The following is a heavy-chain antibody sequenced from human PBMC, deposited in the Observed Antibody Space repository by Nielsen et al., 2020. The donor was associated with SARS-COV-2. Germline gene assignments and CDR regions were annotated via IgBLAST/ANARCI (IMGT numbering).Heavy chain of an antibody. CDR2: ISDDGNNG. V-gene: IGHV3-30-3*01. Sequence: GEPLKISCEVSGFAFRYYVMHWVRQAPGKGLEWVAVISDDGNNGSYADSVKGRFTISRDNAKNSLYLQMNSLRAEDTALYHCARVYYDSSGYLNYFDYWGQGTLVTVSS. D-gene: IGHD3-22*01. J-gene: IGHJ4*02. CDR3: ARVYYDSSGYLNYFDY. CDR1: GFAFRYYV.